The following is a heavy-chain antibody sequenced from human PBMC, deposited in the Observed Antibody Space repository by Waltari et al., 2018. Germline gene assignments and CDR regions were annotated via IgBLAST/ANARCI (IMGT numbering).Heavy chain of an antibody. V-gene: IGHV4-38-2*02. CDR3: ARDHGFGAYWYFDL. J-gene: IGHJ2*01. D-gene: IGHD3-10*01. CDR2: IYHSGST. Sequence: QVQLQESGPGLVKPSETLSLTCAVSGYSISSGYYWGWIRQPPGKGLEWIGSIYHSGSTYYNPSLKSRVTISVDTSKNQFSLKLSSVTAADTAVYYCARDHGFGAYWYFDLWGRGTLVTVSS. CDR1: GYSISSGYY.